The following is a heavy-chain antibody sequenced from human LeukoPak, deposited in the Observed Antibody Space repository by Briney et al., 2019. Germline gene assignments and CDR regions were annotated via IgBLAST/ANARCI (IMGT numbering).Heavy chain of an antibody. J-gene: IGHJ4*02. V-gene: IGHV3-23*01. CDR3: AKEVIVGFTPGIDY. CDR1: GFTFSSYA. CDR2: ISGSGGST. Sequence: PGGSLRLSCAASGFTFSSYAMSWVRQAAGKGLEWVSAISGSGGSTYYADSVKGRFTISRDNSKNTLYLQMNSLRAEDTAVYYCAKEVIVGFTPGIDYWGQGALVTVSS. D-gene: IGHD1-26*01.